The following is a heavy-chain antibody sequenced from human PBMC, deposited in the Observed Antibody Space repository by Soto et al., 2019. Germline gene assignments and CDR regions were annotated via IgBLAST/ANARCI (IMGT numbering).Heavy chain of an antibody. V-gene: IGHV5-51*01. CDR2: IYTGDSDT. J-gene: IGHJ4*02. D-gene: IGHD1-26*01. CDR3: QSGVTWDYFDS. CDR1: ENSFTSHW. Sequence: GGSLRLSCRSSENSFTSHWIGWVRQMPGKGLEYMGIIYTGDSDTRYSPSFQGQVTISADKSIRTAYLQWSSLKASDTAVYYCQSGVTWDYFDSWGQGNQVTVSS.